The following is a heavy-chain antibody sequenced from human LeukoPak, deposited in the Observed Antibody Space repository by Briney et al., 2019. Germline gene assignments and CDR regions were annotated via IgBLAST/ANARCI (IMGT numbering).Heavy chain of an antibody. CDR3: SRSYNMHDWSDP. J-gene: IGHJ5*02. Sequence: GASVKVSCKASGDTFTSYYIHWVRQAHGRGLEWMGMIYPGGDSTTYAQKLQGRVTMTRDTSTSTVYMDLSSLRSEHTAVYYCSRSYNMHDWSDPWGQGTLVTVSS. CDR2: IYPGGDST. D-gene: IGHD3-10*01. V-gene: IGHV1-46*01. CDR1: GDTFTSYY.